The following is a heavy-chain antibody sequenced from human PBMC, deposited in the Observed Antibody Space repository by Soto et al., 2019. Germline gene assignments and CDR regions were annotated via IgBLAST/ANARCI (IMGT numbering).Heavy chain of an antibody. CDR1: GFTFSLFD. D-gene: IGHD6-13*01. CDR2: ISHAGNNK. V-gene: IGHV3-30*18. Sequence: QGQLVESGGGVVQPGRSLRLSCAASGFTFSLFDMHWVRQAPGKGLEWVALISHAGNNKYYVDSVQGRFTISRDNSKNTLYLQMNSLRPEDTAVYYCANDLDAYGDSWPADCWGQGTLVTVSS. CDR3: ANDLDAYGDSWPADC. J-gene: IGHJ4*02.